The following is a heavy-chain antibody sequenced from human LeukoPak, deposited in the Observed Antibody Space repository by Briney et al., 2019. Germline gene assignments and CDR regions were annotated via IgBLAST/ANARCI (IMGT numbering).Heavy chain of an antibody. J-gene: IGHJ5*02. CDR1: GFTFSSYG. CDR3: ARAGLRIAVAGTLRYNWFDP. D-gene: IGHD6-19*01. V-gene: IGHV3-30*02. CDR2: IRYDGSNK. Sequence: PGGSLRLSCAASGFTFSSYGMHWVRQAPGKGLEWVAFIRYDGSNKYYADSVKGRFTISRDNSKNTLYLQMNSLRAEDTAVYYCARAGLRIAVAGTLRYNWFDPWGQGTLVTVSS.